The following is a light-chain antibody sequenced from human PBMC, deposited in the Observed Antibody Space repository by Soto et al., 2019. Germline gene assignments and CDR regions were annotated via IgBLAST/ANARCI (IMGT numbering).Light chain of an antibody. CDR2: EVT. V-gene: IGLV2-8*01. Sequence: QSGLTRPPSASGSPGQSVTISCTGTSSDVGGYDYVSWYQQHPGKAPKLMIYEVTIRPSGVFDRFSGSKSGNTASLTVSGLHYEDEADYYCSSYTDANTTYVFGAGTKVTVL. CDR3: SSYTDANTTYV. CDR1: SSDVGGYDY. J-gene: IGLJ1*01.